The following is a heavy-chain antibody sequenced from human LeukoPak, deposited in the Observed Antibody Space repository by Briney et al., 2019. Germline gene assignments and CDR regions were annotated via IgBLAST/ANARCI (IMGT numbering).Heavy chain of an antibody. Sequence: SETLSLTCTVSGGSISSYYWSWIRQPPGKGLEWIGYIYYSGSTNYNPSLKSRVTISVDTSKNQFSLKLSSVTAADTAVYYCARELHDYVWGNPEYYFDYWGQGTLATVSS. CDR3: ARELHDYVWGNPEYYFDY. D-gene: IGHD3-16*01. J-gene: IGHJ4*02. V-gene: IGHV4-59*01. CDR2: IYYSGST. CDR1: GGSISSYY.